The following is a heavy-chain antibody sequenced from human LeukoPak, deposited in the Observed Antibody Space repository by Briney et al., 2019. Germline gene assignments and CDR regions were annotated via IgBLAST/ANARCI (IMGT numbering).Heavy chain of an antibody. CDR1: GGSFSGYY. Sequence: SETLSLTCAVYGGSFSGYYWSWIRQPPGKGLEWIGEINHSGSTNYNPSLKSRVTISVDTSKNQFPLKLSSVTAADTAVYYCARAGVVGSSGWFDPWGQGTLVTVSS. D-gene: IGHD1-26*01. CDR3: ARAGVVGSSGWFDP. V-gene: IGHV4-34*01. CDR2: INHSGST. J-gene: IGHJ5*02.